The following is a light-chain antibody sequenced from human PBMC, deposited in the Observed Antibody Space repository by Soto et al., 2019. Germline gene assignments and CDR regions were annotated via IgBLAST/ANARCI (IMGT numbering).Light chain of an antibody. V-gene: IGKV3-20*01. CDR2: GAY. CDR3: QQYGSSLIT. J-gene: IGKJ5*01. CDR1: QSVSSSY. Sequence: SPGERATLSCRASQSVSSSYLAWYHQKPGQDNRLLLYGAYSRATGITDRFSGSGSATEFTLNISRLEPEDFAVYYCQQYGSSLITFGQGTRLEIK.